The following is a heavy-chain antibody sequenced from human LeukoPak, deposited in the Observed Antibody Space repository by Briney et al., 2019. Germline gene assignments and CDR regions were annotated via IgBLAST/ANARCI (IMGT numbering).Heavy chain of an antibody. CDR2: IYYSGST. Sequence: SETLSLTCTVSGGSISSYYWSWIRQPPGKGLEWIGYIYYSGSTNYNPSLKSRVTISVDTSKNQFSLKLSSVTAADTAVYYCARGLGSWYNSWGQGTLVTVSS. V-gene: IGHV4-59*12. CDR3: ARGLGSWYNS. J-gene: IGHJ5*01. CDR1: GGSISSYY.